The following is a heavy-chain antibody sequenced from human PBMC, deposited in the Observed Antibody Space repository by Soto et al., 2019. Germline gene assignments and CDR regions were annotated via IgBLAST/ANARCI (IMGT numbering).Heavy chain of an antibody. J-gene: IGHJ6*02. CDR1: GGSVRSGSYY. CDR2: IYYSGST. Sequence: QVQLQESGPGLVKPSETLSLTCTVSGGSVRSGSYYWSWIRQPPGKGLEWIGYIYYSGSTNYNPSLKSRVTISVDTSKNQFSLKLSSVTAADTAVYYCARDSLHYYYGMDVWGQGTTVTVSS. CDR3: ARDSLHYYYGMDV. V-gene: IGHV4-61*01.